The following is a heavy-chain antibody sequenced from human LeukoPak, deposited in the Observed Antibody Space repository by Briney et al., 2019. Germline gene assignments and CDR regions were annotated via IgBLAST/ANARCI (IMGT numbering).Heavy chain of an antibody. CDR1: GGSISSYY. J-gene: IGHJ6*02. Sequence: SETLSLTCTVSGGSISSYYWSWIRQPAGKGLEWIGRIYTSGCTNYNPSLKSRVTMSVDTSKNQFSLKLSSVTAADTAVYYCARDVVVVPAAPYYYGMDVWGQGTTVTVSS. V-gene: IGHV4-4*07. D-gene: IGHD2-2*01. CDR2: IYTSGCT. CDR3: ARDVVVVPAAPYYYGMDV.